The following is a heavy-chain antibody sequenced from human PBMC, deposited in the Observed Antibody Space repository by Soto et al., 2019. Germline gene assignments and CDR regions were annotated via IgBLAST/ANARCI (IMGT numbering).Heavy chain of an antibody. Sequence: SSVKVSCKASGGTFSNYAINWVRQAPGQGLEWMGGIIPLFGTPNYAQKFQGRVTFTAHKSTSTAYMELRSLRSDDTAVYYCARGWETVGTTTPFAYWGQGTLVTLSS. V-gene: IGHV1-69*06. CDR2: IIPLFGTP. D-gene: IGHD1-26*01. CDR3: ARGWETVGTTTPFAY. CDR1: GGTFSNYA. J-gene: IGHJ4*02.